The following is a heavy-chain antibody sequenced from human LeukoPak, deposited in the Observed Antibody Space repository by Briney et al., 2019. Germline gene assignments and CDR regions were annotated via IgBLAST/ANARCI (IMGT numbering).Heavy chain of an antibody. J-gene: IGHJ6*02. Sequence: GGSLRLSCAASGFTFSSYGMHWVRQAPGKGLEWVAVIWYDGSNKYYADSVKGRFTISRDNSKNTLYPQMNSLRAEDTAVYYCAKGLSRLLRTTVTFYYYYGMDVWGQGTTVTVSS. CDR2: IWYDGSNK. D-gene: IGHD4-17*01. V-gene: IGHV3-30*02. CDR1: GFTFSSYG. CDR3: AKGLSRLLRTTVTFYYYYGMDV.